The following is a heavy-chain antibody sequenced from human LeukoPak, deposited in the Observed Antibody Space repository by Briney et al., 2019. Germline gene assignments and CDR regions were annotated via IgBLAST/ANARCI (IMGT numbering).Heavy chain of an antibody. CDR1: GGSFSGNY. CDR3: ARMTRHSARAFDI. CDR2: IIHSGST. Sequence: SETLSLTCAVYGGSFSGNYWTWIRQPPGKGLEWIGEIIHSGSTNHNPSLKSRVTISEDTSTNQFSLKLSSVTAADTAVYYCARMTRHSARAFDIWDQGTMVTVSS. V-gene: IGHV4-34*12. J-gene: IGHJ3*02. D-gene: IGHD2-21*01.